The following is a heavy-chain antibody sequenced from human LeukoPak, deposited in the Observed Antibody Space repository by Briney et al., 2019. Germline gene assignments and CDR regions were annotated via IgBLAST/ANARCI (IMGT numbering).Heavy chain of an antibody. Sequence: SETLSLTCSVSGGSISSTRYYWGWIRQPPGKGLEWIGSIYYSGSTYYNPSLKSRVTISVDTSKNQFSLKLSSVTAADTAVYYCARHGTLGSTTYPLDYWGQGTLVTVSS. CDR3: ARHGTLGSTTYPLDY. CDR2: IYYSGST. CDR1: GGSISSTRYY. V-gene: IGHV4-39*01. J-gene: IGHJ4*02. D-gene: IGHD1-26*01.